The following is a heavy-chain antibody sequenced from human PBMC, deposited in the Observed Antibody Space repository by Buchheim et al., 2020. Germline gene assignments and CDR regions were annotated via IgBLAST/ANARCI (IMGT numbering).Heavy chain of an antibody. CDR1: GFTFSSYS. V-gene: IGHV3-21*01. Sequence: VQLVESGGGLVKPGGSLRLSCAASGFTFSSYSMNWVRQAPGKGLEWVSSISSSSSYIYYADSVKGRFTISRDNAKNSLYLQMNSLRAEDTAVYYCARAEIMITFGGVIVLPFDYWGQGTL. J-gene: IGHJ4*02. CDR2: ISSSSSYI. D-gene: IGHD3-16*02. CDR3: ARAEIMITFGGVIVLPFDY.